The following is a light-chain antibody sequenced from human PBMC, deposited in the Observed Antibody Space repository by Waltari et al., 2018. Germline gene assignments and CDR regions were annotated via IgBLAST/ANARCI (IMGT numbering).Light chain of an antibody. CDR1: SGANVANNR. CDR3: MIWRSGASE. J-gene: IGLJ2*01. V-gene: IGLV5-45*03. CDR2: YKSDSDK. Sequence: QAVLTQPSSLSASPGASASLTCTLRSGANVANNRIYWYQQKPGSPPQYLLRYKSDSDKQQGSGVPSRFSGSKDASANAAILLISGLQSEDEADYYCMIWRSGASEFGGGTKLTVL.